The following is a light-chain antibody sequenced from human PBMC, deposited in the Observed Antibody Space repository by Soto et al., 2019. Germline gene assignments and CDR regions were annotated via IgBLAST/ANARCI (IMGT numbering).Light chain of an antibody. V-gene: IGKV1-5*03. Sequence: DTQMTKSPPSRQASLGDRVTFTCRASQTINRWLPWYHQKPGEVPKLLIYKASVPKTGVPSRLSGSGSGTEFPLPISRLQTVDVSTYSYQHWSFWQGNKVDIK. CDR2: KAS. CDR3: QHWS. CDR1: QTINRW. J-gene: IGKJ1*01.